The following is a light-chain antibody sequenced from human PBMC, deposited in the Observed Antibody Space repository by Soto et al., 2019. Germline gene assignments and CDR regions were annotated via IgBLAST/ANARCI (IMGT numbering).Light chain of an antibody. CDR1: QSLLHSNGYNY. V-gene: IGKV2-28*01. Sequence: DIVMTPSPLSLPVTPGEPASISCRSSQSLLHSNGYNYLDWYLQKPGQSPQLLIYLGSNRASGVPDRFSGSGSGTDFTLKISRVEAEDVGVYYCMQALQTPWTCGQGTKVEIK. CDR2: LGS. J-gene: IGKJ1*01. CDR3: MQALQTPWT.